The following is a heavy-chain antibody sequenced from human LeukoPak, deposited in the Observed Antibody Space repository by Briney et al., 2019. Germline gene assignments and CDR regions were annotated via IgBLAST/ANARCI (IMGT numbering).Heavy chain of an antibody. Sequence: GGSLRLSCAASGFTFSDYYMSWIRQAPGKGLEWVSYISSSGSTIYYADSVKGRFTISRDNAKNSLYLQMNSLRADDTAVYYCARRPNHYDTSGYDYWGQGTLVTVSS. V-gene: IGHV3-11*01. CDR1: GFTFSDYY. CDR3: ARRPNHYDTSGYDY. D-gene: IGHD3-22*01. CDR2: ISSSGSTI. J-gene: IGHJ4*02.